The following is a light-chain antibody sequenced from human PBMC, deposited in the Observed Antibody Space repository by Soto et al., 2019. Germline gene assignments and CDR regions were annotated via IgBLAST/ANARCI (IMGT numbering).Light chain of an antibody. CDR1: QSLLYSNGHNY. V-gene: IGKV2-28*01. CDR2: LGS. CDR3: MQALQTPFT. J-gene: IGKJ3*01. Sequence: DIVMTQSPLSLPVTPGEPASISCRSSQSLLYSNGHNYLDWYLQRPGQSPQILIYLGSNRAAGVPGRFSGSGSGTDFTLEISRVEAEDVGVYFCMQALQTPFTFGPGTKVDIK.